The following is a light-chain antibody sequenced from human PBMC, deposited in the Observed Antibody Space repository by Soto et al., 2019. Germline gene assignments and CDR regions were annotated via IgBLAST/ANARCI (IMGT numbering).Light chain of an antibody. CDR1: QSVSGRY. CDR2: GAS. J-gene: IGKJ5*01. V-gene: IGKV3-20*01. Sequence: EIVLTQTPGTLSLSPGERATLSCRASQSVSGRYLAWYQQKPGQAPRLLIYGASSRATGIPDRFSGGGSGTDFTLTISRLEPGDFAVYFCQQYGGFPITFGQGTRPEIK. CDR3: QQYGGFPIT.